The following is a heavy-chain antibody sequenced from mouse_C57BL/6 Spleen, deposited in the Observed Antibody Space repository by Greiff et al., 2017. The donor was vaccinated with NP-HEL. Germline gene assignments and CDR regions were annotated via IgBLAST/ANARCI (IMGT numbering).Heavy chain of an antibody. CDR2: IYPRDGST. CDR1: GYTFTSYD. V-gene: IGHV1-85*01. Sequence: QVQLQQSGPELVKPGASVKLSCKASGYTFTSYDINWVKQRPGQGLEWIGWIYPRDGSTKYNEKFKGKATLTVDTSSSTAYMELHSLTSEDSAVYFCASGEDYYGSSPWYFDYWGQGTTLTVSS. J-gene: IGHJ2*01. D-gene: IGHD1-1*01. CDR3: ASGEDYYGSSPWYFDY.